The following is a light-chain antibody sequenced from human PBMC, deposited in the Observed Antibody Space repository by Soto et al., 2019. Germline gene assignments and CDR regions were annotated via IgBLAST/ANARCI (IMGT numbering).Light chain of an antibody. CDR2: GAS. CDR3: QHYGTSPTWT. V-gene: IGKV3-20*01. CDR1: QSISTNY. Sequence: EIVLTQSPVTLSLSPGETATLSCRASQSISTNYLAWYQQKPGQAPRPLIFGASSRASGIPGRFSGSGSGTDFTLTIIRLEPEDFAVYYCQHYGTSPTWTFGQGTKVEIK. J-gene: IGKJ1*01.